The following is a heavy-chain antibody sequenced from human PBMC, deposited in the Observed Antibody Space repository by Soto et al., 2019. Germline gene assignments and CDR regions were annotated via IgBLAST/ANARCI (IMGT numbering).Heavy chain of an antibody. Sequence: QVQLQESGPGLVKPSQTLSLTCTVSGGSISSGGDYWSWIRQHPGKGLEWIGYIYYSWNTYYHPSLKSRVTISVDTSKNQFSLKLSSVTAADTAVYYCARSHCTNGVCYRSNDAFDIWGPGTIVTGSS. CDR3: ARSHCTNGVCYRSNDAFDI. V-gene: IGHV4-31*03. CDR2: IYYSWNT. J-gene: IGHJ3*02. D-gene: IGHD2-8*01. CDR1: GGSISSGGDY.